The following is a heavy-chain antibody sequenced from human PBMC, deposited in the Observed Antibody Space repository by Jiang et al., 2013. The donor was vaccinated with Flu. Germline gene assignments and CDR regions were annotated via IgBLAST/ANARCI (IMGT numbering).Heavy chain of an antibody. CDR2: MSHSGTY. CDR1: GGSISHYD. D-gene: IGHD4-17*01. Sequence: GSGLVKPSETLSLTCSVSGGSISHYDWNWIRQPPGRGLEWIGYMSHSGTYNHNPSLESRVNMSVDTSKNQISLKLGSVSAADTAVYYCARARNDYGDSRSGLDNWGQGTLVTVSS. V-gene: IGHV4-59*01. J-gene: IGHJ4*02. CDR3: ARARNDYGDSRSGLDN.